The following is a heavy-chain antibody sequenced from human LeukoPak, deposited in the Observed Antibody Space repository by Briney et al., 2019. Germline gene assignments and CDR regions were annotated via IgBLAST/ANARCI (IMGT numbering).Heavy chain of an antibody. CDR2: ISSSSSII. V-gene: IGHV3-48*01. J-gene: IGHJ4*02. CDR3: ARPLEGIYYFDY. D-gene: IGHD1-1*01. Sequence: PGGSLRLSCAASGFTFINGWTSWVRQAPGKGLEWVSYISSSSSIIYYADSVKGRFTISRDNAKNSLYLQMNSLRAEDTAVYYCARPLEGIYYFDYWGQGTLVTVSS. CDR1: GFTFINGW.